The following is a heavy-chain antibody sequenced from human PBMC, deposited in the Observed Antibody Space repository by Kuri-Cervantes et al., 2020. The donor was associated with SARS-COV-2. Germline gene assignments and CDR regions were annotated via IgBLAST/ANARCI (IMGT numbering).Heavy chain of an antibody. V-gene: IGHV3-20*01. CDR1: GFTFDDYA. Sequence: GGSLRLSCAASGFTFDDYAMHWVRQAPGKGLEWVSGINWNGGSTGYADSVKGRFTISRDNAKNSLYLQMNSLRAEDTALYHCARVGRHWDWDYDSSGYYAFDIWGQGTMVTVSS. D-gene: IGHD3-22*01. J-gene: IGHJ3*02. CDR3: ARVGRHWDWDYDSSGYYAFDI. CDR2: INWNGGST.